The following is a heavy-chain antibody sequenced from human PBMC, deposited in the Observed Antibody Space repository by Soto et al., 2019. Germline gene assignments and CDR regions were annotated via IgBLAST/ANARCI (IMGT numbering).Heavy chain of an antibody. J-gene: IGHJ3*02. Sequence: EASVKVSCKVSGYTLTESSMHWVRQAPGKGLEWMGGFDPEDGETIYAQKFQGRVTMTEDTSTDTAYMELSSLRSEDTAVYYCATDYYDSSGRVFDIWGQGTMVTVSS. CDR3: ATDYYDSSGRVFDI. CDR2: FDPEDGET. CDR1: GYTLTESS. D-gene: IGHD3-22*01. V-gene: IGHV1-24*01.